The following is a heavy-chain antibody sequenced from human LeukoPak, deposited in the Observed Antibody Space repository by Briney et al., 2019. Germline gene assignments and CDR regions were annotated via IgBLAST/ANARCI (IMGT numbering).Heavy chain of an antibody. V-gene: IGHV3-21*01. D-gene: IGHD3-22*01. CDR1: GFTFSSYS. J-gene: IGHJ4*02. CDR2: ISSSSSSYI. CDR3: ARSLSYDSSGYPYYFDY. Sequence: GGSLRLSCAASGFTFSSYSMNWVRQAPGKGLEWVSSISSSSSSYIYYADSVKGRFTISRDNAKNSLYLQMNSLRAEDTAVYYCARSLSYDSSGYPYYFDYWGQGTLVTVSS.